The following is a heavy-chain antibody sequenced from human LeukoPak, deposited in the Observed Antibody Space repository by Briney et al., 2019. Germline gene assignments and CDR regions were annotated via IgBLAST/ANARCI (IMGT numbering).Heavy chain of an antibody. CDR3: ARSLIPYFDY. CDR1: GFTFSSYG. V-gene: IGHV3-48*03. Sequence: GGSLRLSCAASGFTFSSYGMNWVPQAPGKGLEWVSFISSSGSTKYYADSVKGRFTISRDNAKNSLYLQMNSLRAEDTAVYYCARSLIPYFDYWGQGTLVTVSS. CDR2: ISSSGSTK. J-gene: IGHJ4*02. D-gene: IGHD2-21*01.